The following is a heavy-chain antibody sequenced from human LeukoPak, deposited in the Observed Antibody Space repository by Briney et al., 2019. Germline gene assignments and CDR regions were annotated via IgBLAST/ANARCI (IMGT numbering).Heavy chain of an antibody. CDR2: IYYSGST. CDR3: ARDYTGDYDSSGYLYYLDY. J-gene: IGHJ4*02. CDR1: GDSVSSAYYY. D-gene: IGHD3-22*01. Sequence: PSETLSLTCSVSGDSVSSAYYYWSWIRQPPGKGLEWIGYIYYSGSTNYNPSLKSRVTISIDTSKSQFSLKLNSVTAAGTAVYYCARDYTGDYDSSGYLYYLDYWGLGALVTVSS. V-gene: IGHV4-61*01.